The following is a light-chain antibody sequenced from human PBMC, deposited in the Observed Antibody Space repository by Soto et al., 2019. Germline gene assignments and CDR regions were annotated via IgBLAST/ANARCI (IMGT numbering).Light chain of an antibody. CDR2: GAS. Sequence: EIVMTQSPATLSVSPGERATLSCRSSQSVSSNLAWYHQKPGQSPRLLIYGASIRATGIPDRFSGSGSGTDFTLTISRLEPEDFAVYYCQQYGSSGTFGQGTKVDIK. J-gene: IGKJ1*01. CDR3: QQYGSSGT. V-gene: IGKV3-20*01. CDR1: QSVSSN.